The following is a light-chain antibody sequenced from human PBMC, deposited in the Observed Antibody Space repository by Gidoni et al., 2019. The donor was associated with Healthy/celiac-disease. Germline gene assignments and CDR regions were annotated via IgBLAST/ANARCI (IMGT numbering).Light chain of an antibody. CDR3: QQRSNWPT. CDR2: DAS. CDR1: QSVSSY. Sequence: DIVLTQSPATLSLSPVERATLSCRASQSVSSYLAWYQQKPGQAPRRLIYDASNRATGIPARFSGSGSGTDFTLTISSLEPEDFAVYYCQQRSNWPTFXQXTKVEIK. V-gene: IGKV3-11*01. J-gene: IGKJ1*01.